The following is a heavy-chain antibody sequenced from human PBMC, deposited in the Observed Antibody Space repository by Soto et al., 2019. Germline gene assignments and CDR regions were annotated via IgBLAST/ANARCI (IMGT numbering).Heavy chain of an antibody. J-gene: IGHJ6*02. CDR2: IYTSGST. D-gene: IGHD6-19*01. V-gene: IGHV4-4*07. CDR1: GGSISSYY. Sequence: KTSETLSLTCTVSGGSISSYYWSWIRQPAGKGLEWIGRIYTSGSTNYNPSLKSRVTMSVDTSKNQFSLKLSSVTAADTAVYYCARGGAVAGLYYYYGMDVWGQGTTVTVSS. CDR3: ARGGAVAGLYYYYGMDV.